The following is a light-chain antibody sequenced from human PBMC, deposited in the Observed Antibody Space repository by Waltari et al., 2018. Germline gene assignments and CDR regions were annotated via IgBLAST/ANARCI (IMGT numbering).Light chain of an antibody. CDR2: DAS. V-gene: IGKV3-11*01. Sequence: EIVLTQSPATLSLSSGDRATLSCSASQSVSSSLAWYQQRPGQAPRLLIYDASNRATGIPARFSGSGSGTDFTLIISSLEPEDFAVYYCQQRSSWPLTFGGGTKVEVK. J-gene: IGKJ4*01. CDR1: QSVSSS. CDR3: QQRSSWPLT.